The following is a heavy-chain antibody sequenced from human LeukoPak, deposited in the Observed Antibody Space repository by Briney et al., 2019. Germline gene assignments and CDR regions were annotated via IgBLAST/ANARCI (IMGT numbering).Heavy chain of an antibody. CDR1: GFTFSSYG. V-gene: IGHV3-30*02. D-gene: IGHD5-18*01. Sequence: PPGGSLGLSCAASGFTFSSYGMHWVRQAPGKGLEWVAFIRYDGSNKYYADSVKGRFTISRDNSKNTLYLQMNSLRAEDTAVYYCAKDSIQLWSHIDYWGQGTLVTVSS. J-gene: IGHJ4*02. CDR2: IRYDGSNK. CDR3: AKDSIQLWSHIDY.